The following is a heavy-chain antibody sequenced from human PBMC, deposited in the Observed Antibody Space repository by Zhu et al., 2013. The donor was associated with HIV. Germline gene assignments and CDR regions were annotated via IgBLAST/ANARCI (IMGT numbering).Heavy chain of an antibody. Sequence: QVQLQESGPGLVKPSETLSLTCTVSGGSISSSSYYWGWIRQPPGKGLEWIGSIYYSGSTYYNPSLKSRVTISVDTSKNQFSLKLSSVTAADTAVYYCASEPGIAAAGTPYDAFDIWGQGTMVTVSS. J-gene: IGHJ3*02. CDR3: ASEPGIAAAGTPYDAFDI. V-gene: IGHV4-39*07. D-gene: IGHD6-13*01. CDR2: IYYSGST. CDR1: GGSISSSSYY.